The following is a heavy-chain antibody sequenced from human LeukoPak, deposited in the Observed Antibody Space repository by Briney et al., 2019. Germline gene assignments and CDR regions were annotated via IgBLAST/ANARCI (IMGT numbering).Heavy chain of an antibody. CDR2: ISGSGGST. J-gene: IGHJ3*02. D-gene: IGHD3-22*01. CDR3: ANSFSGYDAFDI. V-gene: IGHV3-23*01. Sequence: PGGSLRLSCAASGFTFSSYAMSGVRQAPGKGLEWGSAISGSGGSTYYADSVKGRFTISRDNSKKTLYLQMNSLRAEDTAVYYCANSFSGYDAFDIWGKGTMVTVSS. CDR1: GFTFSSYA.